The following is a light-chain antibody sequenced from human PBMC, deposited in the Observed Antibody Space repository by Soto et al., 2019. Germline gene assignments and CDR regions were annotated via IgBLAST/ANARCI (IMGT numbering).Light chain of an antibody. CDR1: QSINDN. CDR3: QQYNNWPLT. J-gene: IGKJ4*01. V-gene: IGKV3D-15*01. Sequence: ETVLTQSPATLSVSPGGGGTLACWTSQSINDNLAWYQQKPGQPPRLLIYDASTTATGFPARFSGGGFGTEFTLTINSLQSEDFAVYYCQQYNNWPLTFGGGTKVDIK. CDR2: DAS.